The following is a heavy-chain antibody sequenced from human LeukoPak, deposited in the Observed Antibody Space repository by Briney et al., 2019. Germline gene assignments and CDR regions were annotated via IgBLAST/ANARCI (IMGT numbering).Heavy chain of an antibody. CDR2: ISYDGTKK. CDR3: ARESETYDSSGSTFDY. V-gene: IGHV3-30*03. J-gene: IGHJ4*02. D-gene: IGHD3-22*01. CDR1: RFSFSTYG. Sequence: GGSLRLSCTASRFSFSTYGMHWVRQAPGKGLEWVAVISYDGTKKYYADFVKGRFTISRDNSKNTLYLQMNSLRAEDTAVYYCARESETYDSSGSTFDYWGQGTLVTVSS.